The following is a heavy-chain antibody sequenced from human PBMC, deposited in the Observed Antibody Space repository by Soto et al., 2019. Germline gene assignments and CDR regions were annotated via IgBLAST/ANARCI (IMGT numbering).Heavy chain of an antibody. CDR1: GFTFSSYA. D-gene: IGHD3-16*01. CDR3: AKTFGSNYYYYGMDV. J-gene: IGHJ6*02. V-gene: IGHV3-23*01. CDR2: ISGSGGST. Sequence: PGGSLRLSCAASGFTFSSYAMGWVRQAPGKGLEWVSAISGSGGSTYYADSVKGRFTISRDNSKNTLYLQMNSLRAEDTAVYYCAKTFGSNYYYYGMDVWGQGTTVTVSS.